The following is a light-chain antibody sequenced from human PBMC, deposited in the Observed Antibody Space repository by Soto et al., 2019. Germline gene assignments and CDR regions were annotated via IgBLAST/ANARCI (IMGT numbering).Light chain of an antibody. CDR2: EAS. V-gene: IGLV2-23*01. CDR3: SSFAVGTNLL. Sequence: QSALTQPASVSGSPGQSITISCTGTNNDIGIYNLVSWYQHHPDKAPKLIIYEASKRPSGISNRFSGSKSGNTASLTISGLQAEDDAYYYCSSFAVGTNLLFGGGNKLTVL. J-gene: IGLJ2*01. CDR1: NNDIGIYNL.